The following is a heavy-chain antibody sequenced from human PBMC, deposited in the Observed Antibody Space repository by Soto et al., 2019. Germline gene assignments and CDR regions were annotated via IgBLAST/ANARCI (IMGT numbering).Heavy chain of an antibody. CDR3: ARAGGSHYYYYGMDV. CDR1: GFTFSSYW. CDR2: IKQDGSEK. V-gene: IGHV3-7*05. Sequence: PGGSLRLSCAASGFTFSSYWMSWVRQAPGKGLEWVANIKQDGSEKYYVDSVKGRFTISRDNAKNSLYLQMNSLRAEDTAVYYCARAGGSHYYYYGMDVWGQGTTVTVSS. D-gene: IGHD1-26*01. J-gene: IGHJ6*02.